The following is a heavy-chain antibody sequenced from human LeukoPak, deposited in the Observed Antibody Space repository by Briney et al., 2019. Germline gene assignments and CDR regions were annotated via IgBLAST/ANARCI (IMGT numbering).Heavy chain of an antibody. CDR2: IIPIFGTA. Sequence: WASVKVSCKASGYTFTGYHMYWVRQAPGQGLEWMGGIIPIFGTANYAQKFQGRVTITADESTSTAYMELSSLRSEDTAVYYCARGGGDCVHRCFDYWGQGTLVTVS. V-gene: IGHV1-69*13. D-gene: IGHD2-21*02. CDR1: GYTFTGYH. J-gene: IGHJ4*02. CDR3: ARGGGDCVHRCFDY.